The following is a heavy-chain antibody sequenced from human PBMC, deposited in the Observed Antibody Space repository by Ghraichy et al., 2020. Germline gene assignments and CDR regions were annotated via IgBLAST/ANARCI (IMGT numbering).Heavy chain of an antibody. CDR2: ISSSGSTI. CDR3: ASRVEYSSSVAFDI. J-gene: IGHJ3*02. Sequence: GGSLRLSCAASGFTFSDYYMSWIRQAPGKGLEWVSYISSSGSTIYYADSVKGRFTISRDNAKNSLYLQMNSLRAEDTAVYYCASRVEYSSSVAFDIWGQGTMVTVSS. D-gene: IGHD6-6*01. CDR1: GFTFSDYY. V-gene: IGHV3-11*01.